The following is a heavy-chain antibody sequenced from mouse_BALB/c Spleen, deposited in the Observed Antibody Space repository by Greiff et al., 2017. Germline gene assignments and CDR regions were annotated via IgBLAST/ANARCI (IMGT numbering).Heavy chain of an antibody. D-gene: IGHD2-3*01. CDR2: INPSTGYT. V-gene: IGHV1-7*01. J-gene: IGHJ2*01. CDR3: ARGGWSYYFDS. Sequence: QVQLQQSGAELAKPGASVKMSCKASGYTFTSYWMHWVKQRPGQGLEWIGYINPSTGYTEYNQKFKDKATLTADKSSSTAYMQLSSLTSEDSAVYYCARGGWSYYFDSWGQGTTLTVSS. CDR1: GYTFTSYW.